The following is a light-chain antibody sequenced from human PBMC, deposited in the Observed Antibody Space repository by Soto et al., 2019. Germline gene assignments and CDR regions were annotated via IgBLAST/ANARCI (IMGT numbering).Light chain of an antibody. CDR3: PQYGCAPPEYL. Sequence: IVLTQSPGTLSLSPGERATLSCRASQTVSGSHLAWYQQKPGQAPRLIISGASTRPTGIPDRFSGSGSGTDFTLTITRLEPEDFSVYYCPQYGCAPPEYLFGQGTMLEIK. J-gene: IGKJ2*01. CDR2: GAS. CDR1: QTVSGSH. V-gene: IGKV3-20*01.